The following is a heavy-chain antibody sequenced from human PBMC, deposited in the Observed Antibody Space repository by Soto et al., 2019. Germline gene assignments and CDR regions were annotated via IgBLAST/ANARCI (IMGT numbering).Heavy chain of an antibody. CDR2: ISYDGSNK. V-gene: IGHV3-30*18. Sequence: ALRLSCAASGFTFSSYGMHWVRQAPGKGLEWVAVISYDGSNKYYADSVKGRFTISRDNSKNTLYLQMNSLRAEDTAVYYCAKGDVVVVAARGPFDPWGQGTLVTVSS. CDR3: AKGDVVVVAARGPFDP. D-gene: IGHD2-15*01. CDR1: GFTFSSYG. J-gene: IGHJ5*02.